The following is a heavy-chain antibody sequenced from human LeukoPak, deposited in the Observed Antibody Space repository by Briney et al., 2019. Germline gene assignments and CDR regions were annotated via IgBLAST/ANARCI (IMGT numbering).Heavy chain of an antibody. CDR3: AIATVTTLIFDY. Sequence: GASVKVSCKASGYTFTSYGISWVRQAPGQGLEWMGWISAYNGNTNYAQKLQGRGTMTTDTSTSTAYMELRSLRSDDTAVYYCAIATVTTLIFDYWGQGTLVTVSS. D-gene: IGHD4-17*01. CDR2: ISAYNGNT. CDR1: GYTFTSYG. J-gene: IGHJ4*02. V-gene: IGHV1-18*01.